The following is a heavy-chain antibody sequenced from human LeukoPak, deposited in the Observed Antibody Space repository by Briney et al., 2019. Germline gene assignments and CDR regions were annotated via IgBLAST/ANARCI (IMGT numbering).Heavy chain of an antibody. CDR1: EFTFSTYA. Sequence: GGSLRLSCAASEFTFSTYAMNWVRQAPGKGLEWVSAISGSGGSTYYADSVKGRFTISRDNSKNTLYLQMNSLRAEDTAVYYCARVGYCSGGSCYSDAFDIWGQGTMVTVSS. CDR2: ISGSGGST. CDR3: ARVGYCSGGSCYSDAFDI. V-gene: IGHV3-23*01. J-gene: IGHJ3*02. D-gene: IGHD2-15*01.